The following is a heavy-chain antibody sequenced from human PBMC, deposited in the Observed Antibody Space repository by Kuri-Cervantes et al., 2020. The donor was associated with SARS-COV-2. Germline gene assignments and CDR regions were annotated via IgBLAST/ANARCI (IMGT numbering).Heavy chain of an antibody. V-gene: IGHV4-61*10. CDR1: FGSVSSGHYY. J-gene: IGHJ5*02. CDR3: ARDPNANHNNWFDP. CDR2: IHTSGST. D-gene: IGHD4/OR15-4a*01. Sequence: SETLSLTCTVSFGSVSSGHYYWNWIRQPAGKGLEWIGYIHTSGSTKYNPSLKSRVTISVDTSKNQFSLKLSSVTAADTAVYYCARDPNANHNNWFDPWGQGTLVTVSS.